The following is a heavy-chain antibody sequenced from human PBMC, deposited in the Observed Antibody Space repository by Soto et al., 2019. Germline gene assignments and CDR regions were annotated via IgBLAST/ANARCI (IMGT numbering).Heavy chain of an antibody. D-gene: IGHD1-26*01. CDR3: ARDPPQLPDYHYYYGMDV. Sequence: QVQLQESGPGLVKPSGTLSLTCAVSGGSISSSNWWSWVRQPPGKGLEWIGEIYHSGSTNYNPSLKSRVTISVDKSKNQFSLKLSSVTAADTAVYYCARDPPQLPDYHYYYGMDVWGQGTTVTVSS. CDR2: IYHSGST. J-gene: IGHJ6*02. CDR1: GGSISSSNW. V-gene: IGHV4-4*02.